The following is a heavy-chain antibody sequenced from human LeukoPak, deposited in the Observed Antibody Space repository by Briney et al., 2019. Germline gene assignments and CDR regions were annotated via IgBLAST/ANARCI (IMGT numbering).Heavy chain of an antibody. CDR3: ARDSPRDYYDSSGYYYYAFDI. V-gene: IGHV4-4*07. J-gene: IGHJ3*02. Sequence: PSENLSLTCTVSGGSISSYYWSWIRQPAGKGLEWIGRMYTSASNNYNPSLQSRVTMSVDTSKNQFSLKLSSVTAADTAVYYCARDSPRDYYDSSGYYYYAFDIWGQGTMVTVSS. CDR2: MYTSASN. CDR1: GGSISSYY. D-gene: IGHD3-22*01.